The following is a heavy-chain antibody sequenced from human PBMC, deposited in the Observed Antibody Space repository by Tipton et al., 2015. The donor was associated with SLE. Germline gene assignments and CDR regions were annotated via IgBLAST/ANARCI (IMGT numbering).Heavy chain of an antibody. V-gene: IGHV1-18*01. D-gene: IGHD1-26*01. J-gene: IGHJ4*02. Sequence: QSGPEVKKPGASAKVSCKASGYIFTTFGISWVRQAPGQGLEWMGWVSTYNGDTKVAQTFQGRVTMTTDTSTNTAYMEVRSLRSDDTAVYYCARDYIVGPTQFDYWGQGTLVTVSS. CDR1: GYIFTTFG. CDR3: ARDYIVGPTQFDY. CDR2: VSTYNGDT.